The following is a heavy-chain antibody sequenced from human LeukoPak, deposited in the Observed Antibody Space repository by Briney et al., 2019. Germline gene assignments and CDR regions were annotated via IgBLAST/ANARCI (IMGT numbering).Heavy chain of an antibody. J-gene: IGHJ3*02. CDR2: IYDSGST. V-gene: IGHV4-59*01. CDR3: ACLTTADAFDI. Sequence: SETLSLTCTVSGGSINSYYWSWIRQPPGKGLEWIGYIYDSGSTNYNPSLKSRVTISVDTSKNQFSLKLSSVTAADTAVYYCACLTTADAFDIWGQGTMVTVFS. CDR1: GGSINSYY. D-gene: IGHD3-22*01.